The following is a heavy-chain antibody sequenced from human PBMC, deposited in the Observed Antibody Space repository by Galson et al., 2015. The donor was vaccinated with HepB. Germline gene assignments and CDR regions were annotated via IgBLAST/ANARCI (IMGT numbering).Heavy chain of an antibody. V-gene: IGHV3-11*06. J-gene: IGHJ6*02. Sequence: SLRLSCAASGFTFSDYYMTWIRQAPGKGLEWLSYISHTSIYTNYADSVKGRFTISRDTSQNIVYLQMNSLRVEDTAVYYCARDFYYETRGRVSQYGMDVWGQGTTVTVSS. CDR3: ARDFYYETRGRVSQYGMDV. CDR2: ISHTSIYT. D-gene: IGHD3-22*01. CDR1: GFTFSDYY.